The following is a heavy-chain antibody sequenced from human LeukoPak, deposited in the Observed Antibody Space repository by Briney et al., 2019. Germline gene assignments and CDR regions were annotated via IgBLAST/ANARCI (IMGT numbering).Heavy chain of an antibody. J-gene: IGHJ4*02. Sequence: ASVTVSCKASGYTFTSYYMHWVRQAPGQGLEWMGIINPSGGSTSYAQKFQGRVTMTRDTSTSTVYMELSSLRSEDTAVYYCAREPEEILYYYDSSGEFDYWGQGTLVTVSS. CDR3: AREPEEILYYYDSSGEFDY. CDR1: GYTFTSYY. D-gene: IGHD3-22*01. CDR2: INPSGGST. V-gene: IGHV1-46*01.